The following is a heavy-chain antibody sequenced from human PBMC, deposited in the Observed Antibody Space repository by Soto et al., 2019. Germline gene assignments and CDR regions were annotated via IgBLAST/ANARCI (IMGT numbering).Heavy chain of an antibody. V-gene: IGHV1-2*02. D-gene: IGHD2-2*01. CDR2: INPNSGGT. CDR3: ARDQYTSMPAAIIQGGFYYYYGMDV. J-gene: IGHJ6*02. CDR1: GYTFTGYY. Sequence: ASVQVSCKDSGYTFTGYYMHWVQQAPGQGLEWMGWINPNSGGTNYAQKFQGRVTMTRDTSISTAYMELSRLRSDDTAVYYCARDQYTSMPAAIIQGGFYYYYGMDVWGQGTTVTVSS.